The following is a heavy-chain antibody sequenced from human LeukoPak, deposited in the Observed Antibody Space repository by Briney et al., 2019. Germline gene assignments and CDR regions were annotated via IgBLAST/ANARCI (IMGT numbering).Heavy chain of an antibody. CDR1: GGSISSGGYY. D-gene: IGHD3-22*01. J-gene: IGHJ4*02. CDR2: IYYSGST. Sequence: SSQTLSLTCTVSGGSISSGGYYWSWIRQHPGKGLEWIVYIYYSGSTYYNPSLKGRVTISVDTSKNQFSLKLSSVTAADTAVYYCARVPLYYDSSGYYYFYFDYWGQGTLVTVSS. V-gene: IGHV4-31*03. CDR3: ARVPLYYDSSGYYYFYFDY.